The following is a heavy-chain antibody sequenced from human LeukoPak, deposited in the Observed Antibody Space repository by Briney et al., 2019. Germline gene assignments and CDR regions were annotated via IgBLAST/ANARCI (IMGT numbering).Heavy chain of an antibody. J-gene: IGHJ3*02. Sequence: GGSLRLSCAASGFTFSSYSMNWVRQAPGKGLEWVSSISSSSSHIYYADSVKGRFTISRDNAKNSLYLQMNSLRAEDTAVYYCARDIMGSSGYDAFDIWGQGTMVTVSS. CDR2: ISSSSSHI. V-gene: IGHV3-21*01. D-gene: IGHD3-22*01. CDR3: ARDIMGSSGYDAFDI. CDR1: GFTFSSYS.